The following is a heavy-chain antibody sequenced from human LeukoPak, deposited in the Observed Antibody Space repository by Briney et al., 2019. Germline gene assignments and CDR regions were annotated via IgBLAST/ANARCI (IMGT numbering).Heavy chain of an antibody. CDR3: ARDLSGYSYGYDY. Sequence: AGSLTLSCAASGFTFSSYSMNWVRQAPGKGLEWVSSISSSSSYIYYADSVKGRFTISRDNAKNSLYLQMNSLRAEDTAVYYCARDLSGYSYGYDYWGQGTLVTVSS. V-gene: IGHV3-21*01. CDR1: GFTFSSYS. D-gene: IGHD5-18*01. J-gene: IGHJ4*02. CDR2: ISSSSSYI.